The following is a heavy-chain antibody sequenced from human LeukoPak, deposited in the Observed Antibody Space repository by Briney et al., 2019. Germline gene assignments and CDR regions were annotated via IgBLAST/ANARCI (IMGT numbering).Heavy chain of an antibody. D-gene: IGHD4-11*01. CDR2: ISWNSGSI. CDR3: VKEGRTYSNQNYYYYYYMDV. J-gene: IGHJ6*03. Sequence: GRSLRLSCAASGFTFDDYAMHWVRQAPGKGLEWVSGISWNSGSIGYADSVKGRFTISRDNAKNSLYLQMNSLRAEDMALYYCVKEGRTYSNQNYYYYYYMDVWGKGTTVTVSS. V-gene: IGHV3-9*03. CDR1: GFTFDDYA.